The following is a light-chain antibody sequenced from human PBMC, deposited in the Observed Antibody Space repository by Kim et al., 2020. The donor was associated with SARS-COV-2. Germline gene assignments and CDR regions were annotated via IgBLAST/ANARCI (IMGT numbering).Light chain of an antibody. CDR3: QAWDSNSYV. V-gene: IGLV3-1*01. J-gene: IGLJ1*01. CDR2: QDD. CDR1: NLGSKY. Sequence: SVYPGQTATITCSGDNLGSKYTSGYHCRPGQAPILVIFQDDQRPSGIPERFSASNSGNAATLTIRGTQAMDEGDYYCQAWDSNSYVFGTGTKVTVL.